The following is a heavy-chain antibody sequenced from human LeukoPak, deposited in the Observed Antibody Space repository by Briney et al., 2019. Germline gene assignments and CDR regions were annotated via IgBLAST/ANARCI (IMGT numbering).Heavy chain of an antibody. D-gene: IGHD1-26*01. CDR3: ARPKYSGSYGIFDY. CDR1: GFTFSSYA. J-gene: IGHJ4*02. V-gene: IGHV3-30-3*01. Sequence: GGSLRLSCAASGFTFSSYAMHWVRQAPGKGLEWVAAISYDGSNKYYADSVKGRFTISRDNSKNTLYLQMNSLRAEDTAVYYCARPKYSGSYGIFDYWGQGTLVTVSS. CDR2: ISYDGSNK.